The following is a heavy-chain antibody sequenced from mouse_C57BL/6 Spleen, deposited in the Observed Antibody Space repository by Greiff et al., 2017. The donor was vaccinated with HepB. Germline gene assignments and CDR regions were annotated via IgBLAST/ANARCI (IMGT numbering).Heavy chain of an antibody. CDR2: IDPSDSET. CDR1: GYTFPSYW. D-gene: IGHD1-1*01. V-gene: IGHV1-52*01. CDR3: AREGSGSSSAY. J-gene: IGHJ3*01. Sequence: QVQLQQPGAELVRPGSSVKLSCKASGYTFPSYWMHWVKQRPIQGLEWIGNIDPSDSETHYNQKFKDKATLTVDKSSSTAYMQLSSLTSEDSAVYYCAREGSGSSSAYWGQGTLVTVSA.